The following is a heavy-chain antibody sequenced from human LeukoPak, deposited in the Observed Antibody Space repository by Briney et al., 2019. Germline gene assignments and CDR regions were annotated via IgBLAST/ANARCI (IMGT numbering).Heavy chain of an antibody. CDR1: GCMFSNYY. D-gene: IGHD3-10*01. Sequence: GGSLRLSCVGSGCMFSNYYMYWVRQAPGKGLVWVSRIKNAGIDTIYADSVKGRFTVSRDNAKNTVYLQMSSLRAEDTAVYYCARGGYGHNMDVWGEGTTVTVSS. CDR2: IKNAGIDT. V-gene: IGHV3-74*01. J-gene: IGHJ6*03. CDR3: ARGGYGHNMDV.